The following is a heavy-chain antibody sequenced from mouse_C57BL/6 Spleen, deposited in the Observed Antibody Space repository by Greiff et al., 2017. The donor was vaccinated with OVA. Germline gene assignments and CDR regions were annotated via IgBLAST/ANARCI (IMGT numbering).Heavy chain of an antibody. CDR3: ARDDSAWFAY. Sequence: VQLKESGPGLVKPSQSLSLTCSVTGYSITSGYYWNWIRQFPGNKLEWMGYISYDGSNNYNPSLKNRISITRDTSKIQFFLKLNSVTTEDTATYYCARDDSAWFAYWGQGTLVTVSA. CDR2: ISYDGSN. CDR1: GYSITSGYY. J-gene: IGHJ3*01. D-gene: IGHD2-4*01. V-gene: IGHV3-6*01.